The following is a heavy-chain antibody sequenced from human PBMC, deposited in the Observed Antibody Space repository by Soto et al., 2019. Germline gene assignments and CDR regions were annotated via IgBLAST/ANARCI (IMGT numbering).Heavy chain of an antibody. CDR1: GITFSRSG. CDR3: AREGSGICFGAFDY. Sequence: QVQLVASGGGVVQPGRSLRLSCEVSGITFSRSGMHWVRQAPGRGLEWVAVIQFDGSIKNYADSVRGRFIISRDNSKNMVYLQLNNLRVEDTALYYCAREGSGICFGAFDYWGQGILVTVSS. J-gene: IGHJ4*02. D-gene: IGHD3-10*01. V-gene: IGHV3-33*05. CDR2: IQFDGSIK.